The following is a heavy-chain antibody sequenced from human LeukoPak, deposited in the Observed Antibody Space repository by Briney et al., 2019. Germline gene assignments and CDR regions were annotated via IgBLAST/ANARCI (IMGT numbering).Heavy chain of an antibody. Sequence: SETLSLTCTVSGGSISSYYWSWIRQPPGKGLEYIGYIYYSGSTNYNPSLQSQVTISVDTSKNQFSLKLSSVTTADTAVYYCARMYSSSPYYFDYWGQGTLVTVSS. J-gene: IGHJ4*02. D-gene: IGHD6-6*01. CDR3: ARMYSSSPYYFDY. CDR2: IYYSGST. CDR1: GGSISSYY. V-gene: IGHV4-59*01.